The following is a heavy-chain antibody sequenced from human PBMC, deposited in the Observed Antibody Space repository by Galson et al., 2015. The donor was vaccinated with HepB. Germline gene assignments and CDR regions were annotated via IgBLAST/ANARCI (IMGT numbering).Heavy chain of an antibody. J-gene: IGHJ5*01. CDR3: ARAVVQAAPSDS. CDR2: INPNSGRT. CDR1: PSTFTKYY. V-gene: IGHV1-2*02. Sequence: SVKVSCKASPSTFTKYYIHWVRQAPGQGLQWVGWINPNSGRTNYAPSLQDRVTMSRDTSINTVYMDLSSLRSDDSAIYFCARAVVQAAPSDSWGQGTLVIVSS. D-gene: IGHD2-15*01.